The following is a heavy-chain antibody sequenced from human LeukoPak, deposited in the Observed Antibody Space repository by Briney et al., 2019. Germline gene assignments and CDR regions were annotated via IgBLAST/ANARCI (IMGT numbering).Heavy chain of an antibody. Sequence: SQTLSLTCAISGDSVSSNSAAWNWIRQSPSRGLEWLGRTYYRSKWYNDYAVSVKSRITINPDTSKNQFSLQLNSVTPKDTAVYYCARDRGGLSSSWYYFDYWGQGTLVTVSS. J-gene: IGHJ4*02. CDR2: TYYRSKWYN. D-gene: IGHD6-13*01. V-gene: IGHV6-1*01. CDR1: GDSVSSNSAA. CDR3: ARDRGGLSSSWYYFDY.